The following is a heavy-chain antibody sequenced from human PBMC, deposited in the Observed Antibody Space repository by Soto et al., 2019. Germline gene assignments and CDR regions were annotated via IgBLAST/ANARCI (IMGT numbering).Heavy chain of an antibody. CDR2: IIPIFGTA. D-gene: IGHD5-18*01. J-gene: IGHJ4*02. CDR3: ARDKRDTAMGLFDY. Sequence: ASVKVSCNASGCTFSSYAISWVRQAPGQGLEWMGGIIPIFGTANYAQKFQGRVTITADKSTSTAYMELSSLRAEDTAVYYCARDKRDTAMGLFDYWGQGTLVTVSS. V-gene: IGHV1-69*06. CDR1: GCTFSSYA.